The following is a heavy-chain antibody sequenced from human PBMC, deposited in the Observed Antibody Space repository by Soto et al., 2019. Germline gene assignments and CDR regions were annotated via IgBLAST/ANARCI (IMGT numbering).Heavy chain of an antibody. V-gene: IGHV4-39*01. CDR2: IKYSGTT. D-gene: IGHD1-1*01. CDR1: GGSISSSRCH. J-gene: IGHJ4*02. Sequence: SETLSLTCTVSGGSISSSRCHWGWIRQPPGKGLEWIASIKYSGTTFYNPSLKSRVTLSVDTSKNQFALKLSSVTAAETAVYYCPRGRLDYYFDYWGQGTLVTVSS. CDR3: PRGRLDYYFDY.